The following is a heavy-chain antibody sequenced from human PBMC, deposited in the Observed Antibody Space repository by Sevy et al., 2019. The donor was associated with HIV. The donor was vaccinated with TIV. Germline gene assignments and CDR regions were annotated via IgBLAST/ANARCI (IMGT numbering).Heavy chain of an antibody. V-gene: IGHV4-38-2*01. CDR2: IYHSGTT. D-gene: IGHD3-3*01. J-gene: IGHJ6*03. CDR3: ARARRPETNYFCMDV. Sequence: SETLSLTCDVSGFSISNNFYWGWIRQPPGKGLEWIGSIYHSGTTYYSPSLNSLVTISLDMSNNQFALRLTSVTAADTAVYYCARARRPETNYFCMDVWGKGTTVTVSS. CDR1: GFSISNNFY.